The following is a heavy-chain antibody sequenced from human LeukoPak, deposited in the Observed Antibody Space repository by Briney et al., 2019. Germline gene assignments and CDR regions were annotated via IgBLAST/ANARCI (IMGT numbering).Heavy chain of an antibody. CDR1: GFTFSSYA. D-gene: IGHD3-9*01. CDR3: AKNTTPLRYFDWSHPTYYYYGMDV. CDR2: ISGSGGST. V-gene: IGHV3-23*01. J-gene: IGHJ6*02. Sequence: GGSLRLSCAASGFTFSSYAMSWVRQAPGKGLEWVSAISGSGGSTYYADSVKGRFTISRDNSKNTLYLQMNSLRAEDTAVYYCAKNTTPLRYFDWSHPTYYYYGMDVWGQGTTVTVSS.